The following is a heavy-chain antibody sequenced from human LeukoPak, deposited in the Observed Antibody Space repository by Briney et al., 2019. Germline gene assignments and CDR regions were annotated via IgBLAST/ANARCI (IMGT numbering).Heavy chain of an antibody. CDR2: IYTSGST. V-gene: IGHV4-4*07. D-gene: IGHD3-22*01. J-gene: IGHJ5*02. CDR3: ARDFPGDSSGYGHNWFDP. Sequence: SEALSLTCTVSGGSISSYYWSWIRQPAGKGLEWIGRIYTSGSTNYNPSLKSRVTMSVDTSKNQFSLKLSSVTAADTAVYYCARDFPGDSSGYGHNWFDPWGQGTLVTVSS. CDR1: GGSISSYY.